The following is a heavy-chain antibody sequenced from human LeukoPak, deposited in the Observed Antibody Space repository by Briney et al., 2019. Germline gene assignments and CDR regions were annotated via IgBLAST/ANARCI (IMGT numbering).Heavy chain of an antibody. CDR2: ISGSGGST. Sequence: PGGSLRLSCAASGFTFSSYAMSWVRQAPGKGLEWVSAISGSGGSTYYADSVKGRFTISRDNSKNTLYLQMNSLRAEDTAVYYCASPPVMITSGGESRWLDPWGQGTLVTGSS. J-gene: IGHJ5*02. CDR3: ASPPVMITSGGESRWLDP. D-gene: IGHD3-16*01. V-gene: IGHV3-23*01. CDR1: GFTFSSYA.